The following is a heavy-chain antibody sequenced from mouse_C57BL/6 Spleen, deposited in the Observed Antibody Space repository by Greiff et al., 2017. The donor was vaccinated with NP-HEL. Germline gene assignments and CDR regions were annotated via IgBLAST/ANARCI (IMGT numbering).Heavy chain of an antibody. CDR2: IYPGDGDT. D-gene: IGHD2-3*01. CDR1: GYAFSSSW. Sequence: VQLQQSGPELVKPGASVKISCKASGYAFSSSWMNWVKQRPGKGLEWIGRIYPGDGDTNYNGKFKGTATLTADKSSSTAYMQLSSLTSEDSAVYFCARYEGYFDYWGQGTTLTVSS. V-gene: IGHV1-82*01. J-gene: IGHJ2*01. CDR3: ARYEGYFDY.